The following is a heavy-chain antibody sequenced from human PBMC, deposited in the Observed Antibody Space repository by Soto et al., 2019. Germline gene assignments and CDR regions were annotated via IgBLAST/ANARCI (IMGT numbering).Heavy chain of an antibody. V-gene: IGHV3-15*07. CDR1: GFTFSNAW. CDR2: IKSKTNGGTT. D-gene: IGHD6-13*01. CDR3: KLGSSWLKNLDY. Sequence: PGGSLRLSCAASGFTFSNAWMNWVRQAPGKGLEWVGRIKSKTNGGTTDYAAPVKGRFTISRDDSKNTLYLQMNSLKTEDTAVYYCKLGSSWLKNLDYWGQGTLVTVSS. J-gene: IGHJ4*02.